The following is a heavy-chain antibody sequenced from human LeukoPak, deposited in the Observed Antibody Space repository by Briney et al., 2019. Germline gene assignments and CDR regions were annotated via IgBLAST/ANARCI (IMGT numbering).Heavy chain of an antibody. CDR1: GFTFSSYA. V-gene: IGHV3-23*01. Sequence: PGGSLRLSCAASGFTFSSYAMSWVRQAPGEGLEWVSAISGSGGNIYYVDSVKGRFTISRDNSKNTLYLQMNSLRAEDTAVYYCAKSRDIAVAGTSYYFDYWGQGTLVTVSS. CDR2: ISGSGGNI. CDR3: AKSRDIAVAGTSYYFDY. J-gene: IGHJ4*02. D-gene: IGHD6-19*01.